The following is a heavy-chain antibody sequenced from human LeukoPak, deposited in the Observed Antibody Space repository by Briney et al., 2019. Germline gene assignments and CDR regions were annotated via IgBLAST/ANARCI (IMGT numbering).Heavy chain of an antibody. V-gene: IGHV1-18*01. CDR2: ISAENGNT. D-gene: IGHD3-3*01. CDR3: ARAMYDFWSGHHNYYYYYMDV. Sequence: ASVKVSCKASGYTFINYGISWVRQAPGQGLEWMGWISAENGNTGYVENLQGRVTMTTDTSSSTVYMELSRLRSDDTAVYYCARAMYDFWSGHHNYYYYYMDVWGKGTTVTVSS. J-gene: IGHJ6*03. CDR1: GYTFINYG.